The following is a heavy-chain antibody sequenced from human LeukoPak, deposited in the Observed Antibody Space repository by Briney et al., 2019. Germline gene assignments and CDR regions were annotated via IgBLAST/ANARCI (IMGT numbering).Heavy chain of an antibody. CDR2: IYYSGST. Sequence: SETLSLTCIVSGGSISSSSYYWGWIRQPPGKGLEWIGSIYYSGSTNYNPSLKSRVTISVDTSKNQFSLKLSSVIAADTAVYYCARTTEGYCSSASCFGFSYSYYMDVWGKGTTVTISS. CDR1: GGSISSSSYY. J-gene: IGHJ6*03. CDR3: ARTTEGYCSSASCFGFSYSYYMDV. D-gene: IGHD2-2*01. V-gene: IGHV4-39*07.